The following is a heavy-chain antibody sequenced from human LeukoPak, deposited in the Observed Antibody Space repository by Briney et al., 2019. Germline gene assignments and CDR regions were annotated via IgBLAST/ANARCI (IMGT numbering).Heavy chain of an antibody. J-gene: IGHJ3*02. D-gene: IGHD1-26*01. CDR1: GFTVSSNY. Sequence: GGSLRLSCAASGFTVSSNYMSWVRQAPGKGLEGVSVIYSGGSTYYADSVKGRFTISRDNSKNTLYLQMNSLRAEDTAVYYCARAPTYSGSAFDIWGQGTMVTVSS. CDR3: ARAPTYSGSAFDI. CDR2: IYSGGST. V-gene: IGHV3-66*01.